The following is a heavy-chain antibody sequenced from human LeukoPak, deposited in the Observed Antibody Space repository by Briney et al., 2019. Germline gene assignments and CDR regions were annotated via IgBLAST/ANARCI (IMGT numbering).Heavy chain of an antibody. CDR3: ARVGYSYASSISHYYYYYMDV. CDR1: EFTFNNYW. D-gene: IGHD5-18*01. V-gene: IGHV3-7*01. J-gene: IGHJ6*03. CDR2: IKQDGSEK. Sequence: GGSLRLSCAASEFTFNNYWMSWVRQAPGKGLEWVANIKQDGSEKYYVDSVKGRFTISRDNAKNSLYLQMNSLRAEDTAVYYCARVGYSYASSISHYYYYYMDVWGKGTTVTVSS.